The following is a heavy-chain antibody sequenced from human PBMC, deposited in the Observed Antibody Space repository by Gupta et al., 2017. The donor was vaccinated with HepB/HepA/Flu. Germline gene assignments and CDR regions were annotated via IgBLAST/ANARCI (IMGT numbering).Heavy chain of an antibody. J-gene: IGHJ6*03. CDR1: GYTFTGYY. V-gene: IGHV1-2*02. CDR3: ARDGGLTMFGVVYYYMDV. D-gene: IGHD3-3*01. Sequence: QVQLVQSGAEVKKPGASVKVSCKASGYTFTGYYMHWVRPAPGQGLEWMGWINPNSGGTNYAQKFQGRVTMTRDTSISTAYMELSRLRSDDTAVYYCARDGGLTMFGVVYYYMDVWGKGTTVTVSS. CDR2: INPNSGGT.